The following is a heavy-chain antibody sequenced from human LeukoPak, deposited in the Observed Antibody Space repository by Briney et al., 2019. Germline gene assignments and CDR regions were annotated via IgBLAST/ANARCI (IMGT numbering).Heavy chain of an antibody. Sequence: GVSLRRSCTASGFTFGDYAMSRFRQAPGKGLEWVGFIRSKAYGGTTEYAASVKGRFTISRDDSKSIAYLQMNSLKTEDTAVYYCTRRQKAGAFDIWGQGTMVTVSS. CDR1: GFTFGDYA. J-gene: IGHJ3*02. V-gene: IGHV3-49*03. CDR3: TRRQKAGAFDI. D-gene: IGHD6-25*01. CDR2: IRSKAYGGTT.